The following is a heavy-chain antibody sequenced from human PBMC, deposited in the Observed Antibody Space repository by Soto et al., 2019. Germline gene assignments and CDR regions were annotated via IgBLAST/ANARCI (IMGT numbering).Heavy chain of an antibody. CDR1: GGSISSGGYY. CDR2: IYYSGST. CDR3: ARDIYYGSGSYLVDYYYGMDV. J-gene: IGHJ6*02. Sequence: TLSLTCTVSGGSISSGGYYWSWIRQHPGKGLEWIGYIYYSGSTYYNPSLKSRVTISVDTSKNQFSLKLSSVTAADTAVYYCARDIYYGSGSYLVDYYYGMDVWGQGTTVTVSS. D-gene: IGHD3-10*01. V-gene: IGHV4-31*03.